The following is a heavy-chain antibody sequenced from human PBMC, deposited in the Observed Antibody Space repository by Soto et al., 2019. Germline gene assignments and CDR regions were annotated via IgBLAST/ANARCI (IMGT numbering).Heavy chain of an antibody. V-gene: IGHV3-23*01. D-gene: IGHD3-3*01. J-gene: IGHJ4*02. CDR2: ISGSGGST. Sequence: GGSLRLSCAASGFTFSSYAMSWVRQAPGKGLEWVSAISGSGGSTYYADSVKDRYTISRDNSKNPLYLQLNSLRAEDTAFYYCAKPPLAIFGVVIYFDYWGQGTLVTVSS. CDR3: AKPPLAIFGVVIYFDY. CDR1: GFTFSSYA.